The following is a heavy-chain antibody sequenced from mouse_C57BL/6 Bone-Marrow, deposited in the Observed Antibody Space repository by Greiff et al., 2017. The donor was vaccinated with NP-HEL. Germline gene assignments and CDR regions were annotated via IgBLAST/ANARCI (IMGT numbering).Heavy chain of an antibody. CDR1: GYAFSSSW. CDR3: ARDDCYSPFDY. V-gene: IGHV1-82*01. J-gene: IGHJ2*01. CDR2: IYPGDGDT. D-gene: IGHD2-3*01. Sequence: VQLQQSGPELVKPGASVKISCKASGYAFSSSWMNWVKQRPGKGLEWIGRIYPGDGDTNYNGKFTGKATLTADKSSSTAYMQLSSLTSEDSAVYFCARDDCYSPFDYWGQGTTLTVSS.